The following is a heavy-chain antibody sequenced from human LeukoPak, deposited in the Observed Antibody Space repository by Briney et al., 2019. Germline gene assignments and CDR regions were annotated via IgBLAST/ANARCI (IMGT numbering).Heavy chain of an antibody. CDR2: IIPILGIA. D-gene: IGHD3-3*01. CDR3: AREGYDFWSGLEARYYYYGMDV. Sequence: SVKVSCKASGGTFSSYAISWARQAPGQGLEWMGRIIPILGIANYAQKFQGRVTITADKSTSTAYMELSSLRSEDTAVYYCAREGYDFWSGLEARYYYYGMDVWGQGTTVTVSS. J-gene: IGHJ6*02. V-gene: IGHV1-69*04. CDR1: GGTFSSYA.